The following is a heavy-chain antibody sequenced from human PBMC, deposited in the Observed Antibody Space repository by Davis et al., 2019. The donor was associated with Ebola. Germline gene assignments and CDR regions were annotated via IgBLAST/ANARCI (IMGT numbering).Heavy chain of an antibody. V-gene: IGHV6-1*01. CDR1: GDSVSGKNGA. CDR2: TYYTSKWYN. J-gene: IGHJ3*02. D-gene: IGHD5-24*01. CDR3: ARGWLRTGLDI. Sequence: HSQTLSLTCAISGDSVSGKNGAWNWIRQSPSRGLEWLGRTYYTSKWYNHYAASVKSRATINPDTSKNQFSPQLNSVTPEDTAVYYCARGWLRTGLDIWGQGTMVIVSS.